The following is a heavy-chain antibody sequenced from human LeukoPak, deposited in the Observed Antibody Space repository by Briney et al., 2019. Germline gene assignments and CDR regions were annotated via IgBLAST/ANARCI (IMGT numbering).Heavy chain of an antibody. D-gene: IGHD1-26*01. V-gene: IGHV4-59*11. Sequence: SETLSLTCTVSGGPISSHYWSWIRQPPGKGLEWIGYIHYSGTTNYNPSLKSRVAISVDTSNNQFSLKLNSVTAADTAVYYCARDPSGLGSYYDLWGQGALVTVSS. CDR2: IHYSGTT. CDR1: GGPISSHY. J-gene: IGHJ4*02. CDR3: ARDPSGLGSYYDL.